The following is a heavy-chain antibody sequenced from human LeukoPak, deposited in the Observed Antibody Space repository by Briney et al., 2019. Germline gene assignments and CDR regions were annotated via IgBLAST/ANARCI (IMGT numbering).Heavy chain of an antibody. CDR3: ARGGYYDYVWGSYRRIIDAFDI. J-gene: IGHJ3*02. Sequence: SETLSLTCAVSGGSISSGGYSWSWIRQPPGKGLEWIGYIYHSGITYYNPSLKSRVTISVDRSKNQFSLKLSSVTAADTAVYYCARGGYYDYVWGSYRRIIDAFDIWGQGTMVTVSS. CDR2: IYHSGIT. CDR1: GGSISSGGYS. V-gene: IGHV4-30-2*01. D-gene: IGHD3-16*02.